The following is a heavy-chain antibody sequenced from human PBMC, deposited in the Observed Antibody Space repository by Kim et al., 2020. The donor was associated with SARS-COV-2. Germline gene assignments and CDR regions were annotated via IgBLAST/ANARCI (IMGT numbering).Heavy chain of an antibody. Sequence: SVKVSCKASGGTFSSYAISWVRQAPGQGLEWMGGIIPIFGTANYAQKFQGRVTITADESTSTAYMELSSLRSEDTAVYYCARGKAVAGTNVGAFDIWGQGTMVTVSS. CDR2: IIPIFGTA. CDR3: ARGKAVAGTNVGAFDI. D-gene: IGHD6-19*01. J-gene: IGHJ3*02. V-gene: IGHV1-69*13. CDR1: GGTFSSYA.